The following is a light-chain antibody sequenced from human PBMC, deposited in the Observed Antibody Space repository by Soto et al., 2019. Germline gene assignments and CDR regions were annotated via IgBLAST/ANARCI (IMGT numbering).Light chain of an antibody. Sequence: DIQMTQSPSTLSASVGYRVTITCQASQDISNYLNWYQQKPGKAPKLLIYDASNLETGVPSRFSGSGSGTDFTFTISSLQPEDIATYYCQQYDNLPLTFGGGTTVDIK. J-gene: IGKJ4*01. CDR1: QDISNY. CDR3: QQYDNLPLT. CDR2: DAS. V-gene: IGKV1-33*01.